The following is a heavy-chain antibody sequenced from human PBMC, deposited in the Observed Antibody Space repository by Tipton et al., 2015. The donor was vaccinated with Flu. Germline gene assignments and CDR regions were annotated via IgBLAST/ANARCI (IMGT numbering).Heavy chain of an antibody. CDR3: ARARGFAGKIFDY. D-gene: IGHD1-1*01. V-gene: IGHV4-59*01. Sequence: TLSLTCTVSGGSISSYYWSWIRQPPGKGLEWIGYIYYSGSTNYSPSLKSRVTISVDTSKNQFSLKLSSVTAADTAVYYCARARGFAGKIFDYWGQGTLVTVSS. J-gene: IGHJ4*02. CDR2: IYYSGST. CDR1: GGSISSYY.